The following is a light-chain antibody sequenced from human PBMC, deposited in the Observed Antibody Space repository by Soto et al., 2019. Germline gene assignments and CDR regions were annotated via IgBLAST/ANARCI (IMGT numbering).Light chain of an antibody. J-gene: IGKJ4*01. Sequence: IQMTQSPSSLSASVGDRVTITCRASQSISSYLNWYQQKPGKAPKLLIYAASTLQGGVPSRFSGSGSGTDFTLTISSLQPEDFATYYCLQGYQYPLTFGGGTKVDIK. CDR3: LQGYQYPLT. CDR1: QSISSY. CDR2: AAS. V-gene: IGKV1-6*01.